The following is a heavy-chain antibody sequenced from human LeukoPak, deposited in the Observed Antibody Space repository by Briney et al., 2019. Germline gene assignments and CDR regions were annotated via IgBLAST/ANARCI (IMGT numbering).Heavy chain of an antibody. CDR3: ARDSDHTSMLFKGFDY. D-gene: IGHD5-18*01. V-gene: IGHV4-38-2*02. CDR1: GYSISSGYY. CDR2: IHQSGST. Sequence: SETLSLTCTVSGYSISSGYYWGWIRQPPGKGLEWIGNIHQSGSTYYNPSVKSRVSISMDTSKNQFSLKLNSVTAADTAIYYCARDSDHTSMLFKGFDYWGQGTLVTVSS. J-gene: IGHJ4*02.